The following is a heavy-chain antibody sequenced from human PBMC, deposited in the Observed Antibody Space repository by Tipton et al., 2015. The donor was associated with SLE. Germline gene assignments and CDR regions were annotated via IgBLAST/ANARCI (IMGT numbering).Heavy chain of an antibody. D-gene: IGHD3-3*01. CDR3: ARILGVVKSYYMDV. V-gene: IGHV4-61*02. CDR1: GGSISSGSYY. J-gene: IGHJ6*03. CDR2: IYTSGST. Sequence: TLSLTCTVSGGSISSGSYYWSWIRQPAGKGLEWIGRIYTSGSTNYNPSLKSRVTISVDTSKSQFSLKLSSVTAADTAVYYCARILGVVKSYYMDVWGKGTTVTVSS.